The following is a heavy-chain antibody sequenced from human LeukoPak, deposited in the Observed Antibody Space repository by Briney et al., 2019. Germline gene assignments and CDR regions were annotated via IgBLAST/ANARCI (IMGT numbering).Heavy chain of an antibody. J-gene: IGHJ4*02. CDR1: GGSISSYY. CDR3: ARAADGSGSYGY. Sequence: SETLSLTCTVSGGSISSYYWSWIRQPPGKGLEWIGYIYYSGSTNYNPSLKSRVTISVDTSKNQSSLKLSSVTAADTAVYYCARAADGSGSYGYWGQGTLVTVSS. V-gene: IGHV4-59*01. CDR2: IYYSGST. D-gene: IGHD3-10*01.